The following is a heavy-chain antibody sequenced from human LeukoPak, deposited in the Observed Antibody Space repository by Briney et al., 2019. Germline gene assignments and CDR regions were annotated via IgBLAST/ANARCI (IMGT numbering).Heavy chain of an antibody. CDR1: GYTFTGYY. J-gene: IGHJ5*02. CDR3: ARDQRPRDTAMVTGRGGFDP. V-gene: IGHV1-2*02. Sequence: ASVKVSCKASGYTFTGYYMHWVRQAPGQGLEWMGWINPNSGGTNYAQKFQGRVTMTRDTSISTVYMELSRLRSDDTAVYYCARDQRPRDTAMVTGRGGFDPWGQGTLVTVSS. D-gene: IGHD5-18*01. CDR2: INPNSGGT.